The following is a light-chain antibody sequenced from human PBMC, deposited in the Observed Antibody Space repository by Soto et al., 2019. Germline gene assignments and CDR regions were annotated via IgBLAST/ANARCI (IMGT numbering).Light chain of an antibody. CDR3: QQYGGSPVT. CDR1: QTISSDY. V-gene: IGKV3-20*01. J-gene: IGKJ5*01. Sequence: EILLTQSPGTLSLFPGDRATLSCRASQTISSDYLAWYQQKPGRAPRVLIYDASTRATGIPDRFSGSGSGTDFTLTISRLEPEDFAVYYCQQYGGSPVTFGQGTRLEI. CDR2: DAS.